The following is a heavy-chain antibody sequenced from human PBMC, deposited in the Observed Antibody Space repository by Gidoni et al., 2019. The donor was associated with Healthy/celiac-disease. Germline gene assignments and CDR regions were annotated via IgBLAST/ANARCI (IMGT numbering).Heavy chain of an antibody. J-gene: IGHJ6*03. V-gene: IGHV4-61*02. D-gene: IGHD2-2*01. Sequence: QVQLQESGPGLVKPSQTLSLTCTVSGGSISRGRYYWRWIRQPAGKGLEWLGRIYTSGSTNSHPSLKSRVTISVDTSKNQFSLKLSSVTAADTAVYYCASSVVVVPAARSFDYYYMDVWGKGTTVTVSS. CDR3: ASSVVVVPAARSFDYYYMDV. CDR2: IYTSGST. CDR1: GGSISRGRYY.